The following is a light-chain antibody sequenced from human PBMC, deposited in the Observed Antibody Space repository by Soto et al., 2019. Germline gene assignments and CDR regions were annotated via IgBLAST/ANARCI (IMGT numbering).Light chain of an antibody. CDR3: CSYAGSSTLV. CDR2: EVN. CDR1: SSDVGSYNF. J-gene: IGLJ2*01. Sequence: QSALTQPAFVSGSPGQSITISCTGTSSDVGSYNFVSWFQQHPGKAPKVMIYEVNKRPSGISNRFSGSKSGNTASLTISGLQAEDEADYYCCSYAGSSTLVFGGGTKLTVL. V-gene: IGLV2-23*02.